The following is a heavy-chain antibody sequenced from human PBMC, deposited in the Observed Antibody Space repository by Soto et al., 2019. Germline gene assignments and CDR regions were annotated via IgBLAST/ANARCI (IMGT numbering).Heavy chain of an antibody. Sequence: EVQLVESGGGLVQPGGSLRLSCAASGFTFSSYAMHWVRQAPGKGLEYVSAISSNGGSTYYANSVKGRFTISRDNSKNTLYLQMGSLRAEDMAVYYCARARSMTTVTTRWFDPWGQGTLVTVSS. D-gene: IGHD4-17*01. J-gene: IGHJ5*02. V-gene: IGHV3-64*01. CDR2: ISSNGGST. CDR3: ARARSMTTVTTRWFDP. CDR1: GFTFSSYA.